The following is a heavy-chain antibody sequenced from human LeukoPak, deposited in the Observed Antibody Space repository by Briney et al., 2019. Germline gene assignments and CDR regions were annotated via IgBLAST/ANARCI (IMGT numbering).Heavy chain of an antibody. CDR3: ARGATTAHDAFDI. CDR1: GFTVSSNY. D-gene: IGHD4-17*01. V-gene: IGHV3-53*01. J-gene: IGHJ3*02. CDR2: IYSGGST. Sequence: PGGSLRLSCAASGFTVSSNYMSWVRQAPGKWLEWVSVIYSGGSTYYADSVKGRFTISRDNSKNTLYLQMNSLRAEDTAVYYCARGATTAHDAFDIWGQGTMVTVSS.